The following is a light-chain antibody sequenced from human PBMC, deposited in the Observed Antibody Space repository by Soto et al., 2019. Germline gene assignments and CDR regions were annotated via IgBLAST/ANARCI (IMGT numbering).Light chain of an antibody. CDR2: EVV. CDR3: KSYAGSNTYV. V-gene: IGLV2-8*01. Sequence: QSALTQPPSASGSPGQSVTISCTGTKSDIGVYDFVSWYQHHPGKAPRLIIYEVVQRPSGVPDRFSGSKSGNTASLTVSGXXAAXXXXYFCKSYAGSNTYVFGSGTKLTVL. J-gene: IGLJ1*01. CDR1: KSDIGVYDF.